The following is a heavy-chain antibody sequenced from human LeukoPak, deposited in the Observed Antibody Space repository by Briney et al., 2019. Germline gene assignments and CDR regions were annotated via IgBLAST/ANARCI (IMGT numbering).Heavy chain of an antibody. CDR2: IYSTGSP. CDR1: GGSISNYY. D-gene: IGHD5-24*01. CDR3: ARDFRRDGYNNYYYYYMDV. Sequence: SETLSLTCTVSGGSISNYYWRWIRQPAGKGLEWIGRIYSTGSPNYNPSLKSRVSLSVNTSRNQFYLKLNSVTAADTAVYYCARDFRRDGYNNYYYYYMDVWGKGTTVTVSS. J-gene: IGHJ6*03. V-gene: IGHV4-4*07.